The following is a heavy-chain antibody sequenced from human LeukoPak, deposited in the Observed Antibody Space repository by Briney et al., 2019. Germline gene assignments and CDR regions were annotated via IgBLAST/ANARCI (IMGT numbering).Heavy chain of an antibody. J-gene: IGHJ3*02. CDR3: ARDFPRDNDAFDI. V-gene: IGHV3-21*01. CDR2: ISSSSSYI. CDR1: GFTFSSYS. Sequence: GGXXRLSCAASGFTFSSYSMNWVRQAPGKGLEWVSSISSSSSYIYYADSMKGRFTISRDNAKNSLYLQMNSLRAEDTAVYYCARDFPRDNDAFDIWGQGTMVTVSS.